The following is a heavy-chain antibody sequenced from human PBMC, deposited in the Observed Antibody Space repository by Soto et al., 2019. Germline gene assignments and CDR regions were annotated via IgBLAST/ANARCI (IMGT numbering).Heavy chain of an antibody. CDR3: TTDQIDYRGNFDY. Sequence: GGSLRLSCAASGFTFSNAWMSWVRQAPGKGLEWVGRIKSKTDCGTTDYAAPVKGRFTISRDDSKNTLYLQMNSLKTEDTAVYYCTTDQIDYRGNFDYWGQGTLVTVSS. CDR1: GFTFSNAW. CDR2: IKSKTDCGTT. J-gene: IGHJ4*02. V-gene: IGHV3-15*01. D-gene: IGHD3-10*01.